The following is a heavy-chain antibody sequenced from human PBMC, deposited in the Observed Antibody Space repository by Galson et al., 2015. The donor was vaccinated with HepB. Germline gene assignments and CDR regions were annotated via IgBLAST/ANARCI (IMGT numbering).Heavy chain of an antibody. D-gene: IGHD3-3*01. V-gene: IGHV1-8*01. CDR3: ARRSNYDFWSGYYPDSNLDV. Sequence: SVKVSCKASGYTFTSYDINWVRQATGQGLEWMGWMNPNSGNTGYAQKFQGRVTMTRNTSISTAYMELSSLRSEDTAVYYCARRSNYDFWSGYYPDSNLDVWGQGTTVTVSS. CDR2: MNPNSGNT. CDR1: GYTFTSYD. J-gene: IGHJ6*02.